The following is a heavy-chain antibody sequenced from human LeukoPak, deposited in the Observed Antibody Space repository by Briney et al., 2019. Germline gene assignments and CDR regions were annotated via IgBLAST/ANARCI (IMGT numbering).Heavy chain of an antibody. CDR1: GGTFSSYA. J-gene: IGHJ4*02. CDR3: ASGATGYLGFDY. V-gene: IGHV1-8*02. Sequence: ASVKVSCKASGGTFSSYAISWVRQATGQGLEWMGWMNPNSGNTGYAQKFQGRVTMTRNTSISTAYMELSSLRSEDTAVYYCASGATGYLGFDYWGQGTLVTVSS. CDR2: MNPNSGNT. D-gene: IGHD6-13*01.